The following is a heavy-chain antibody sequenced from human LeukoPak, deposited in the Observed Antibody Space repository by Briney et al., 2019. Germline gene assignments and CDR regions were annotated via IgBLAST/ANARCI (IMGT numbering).Heavy chain of an antibody. J-gene: IGHJ3*02. CDR1: GYSISSGYY. CDR3: ARDASLRFLEWLVRGDDAFDI. V-gene: IGHV4-38-2*02. D-gene: IGHD3-3*01. Sequence: SETLSLTCTVSGYSISSGYYWGWIRQPPGKGLEWIGSIYHSGSTYYNPSLKSRVTISVDTSKNQFSLKLSSVTAADTAVYYCARDASLRFLEWLVRGDDAFDIWGQGTMVTISS. CDR2: IYHSGST.